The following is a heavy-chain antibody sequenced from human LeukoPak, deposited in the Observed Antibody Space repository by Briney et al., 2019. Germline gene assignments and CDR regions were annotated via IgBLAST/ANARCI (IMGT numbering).Heavy chain of an antibody. V-gene: IGHV3-23*01. CDR1: GFTFSSYA. Sequence: GGSLRLSCAASGFTFSSYAMSWVRQAPGKGLEWVSAISGSGGSTYYADSVKGRFTISRDNSKNTLYLQMNSLRAEDTAVYYCAKLDSGSYYYYMDVWGKGTTVTVSS. J-gene: IGHJ6*03. D-gene: IGHD6-6*01. CDR3: AKLDSGSYYYYMDV. CDR2: ISGSGGST.